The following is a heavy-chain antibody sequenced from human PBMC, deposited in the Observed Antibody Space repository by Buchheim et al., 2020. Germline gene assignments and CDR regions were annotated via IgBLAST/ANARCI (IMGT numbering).Heavy chain of an antibody. J-gene: IGHJ6*02. CDR1: GYTFTSYD. V-gene: IGHV1-8*01. CDR3: ARGPYDYVWGRPIYYYYYGMDV. D-gene: IGHD3-16*01. CDR2: MNPNSGNT. Sequence: QVQLVQSGAEVKKPGASVKVSCKASGYTFTSYDINWVRQATGQGLEWMGWMNPNSGNTGYAQKFQGRVTMTRNTSISTAYMELSSLRSEDTAVYYCARGPYDYVWGRPIYYYYYGMDVWGQGTT.